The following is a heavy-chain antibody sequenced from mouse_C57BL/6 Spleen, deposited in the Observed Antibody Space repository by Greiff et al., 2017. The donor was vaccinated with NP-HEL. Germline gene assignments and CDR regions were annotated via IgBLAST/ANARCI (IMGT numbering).Heavy chain of an antibody. CDR2: IDPSDSYT. D-gene: IGHD3-1*01. J-gene: IGHJ4*01. Sequence: QVQLQQPGAELVMPGASVKLSCKASGYTFTSYWMHWVQQRPGQGLEWIGEIDPSDSYTNYNQKFKGKSTLTVDKSSSTDYMQLSSLTSEDSAVYYCARRESWGYEGAMDYWGQGTSVTVSS. V-gene: IGHV1-69*01. CDR1: GYTFTSYW. CDR3: ARRESWGYEGAMDY.